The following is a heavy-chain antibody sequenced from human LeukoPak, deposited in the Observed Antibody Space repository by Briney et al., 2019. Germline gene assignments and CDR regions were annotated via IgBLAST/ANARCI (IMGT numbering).Heavy chain of an antibody. CDR2: ISGSGGST. Sequence: GGSLRLSCAASGFTFSSYAMSWVRQAPGKGLEWVSAISGSGGSTYYADSVKGRFTISRDNSKNTLYLQMNSLRAEDTAVYYCARVTMVRGVPDYWGQGTLVTVSS. J-gene: IGHJ4*02. D-gene: IGHD3-10*01. CDR3: ARVTMVRGVPDY. CDR1: GFTFSSYA. V-gene: IGHV3-23*01.